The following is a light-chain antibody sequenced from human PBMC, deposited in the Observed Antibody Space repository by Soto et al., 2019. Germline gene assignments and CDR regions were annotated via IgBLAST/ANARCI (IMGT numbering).Light chain of an antibody. J-gene: IGKJ4*01. V-gene: IGKV3-11*01. Sequence: EIVLTQSPATLSLSPGERATLSCRASQSISRYLAWYQQKPGQAPRLLIYDASNGATGIPARFSGSVSGTDVTLIISSLESEDSAVYYCQQRSNWPLTFGGGTKVEIK. CDR3: QQRSNWPLT. CDR1: QSISRY. CDR2: DAS.